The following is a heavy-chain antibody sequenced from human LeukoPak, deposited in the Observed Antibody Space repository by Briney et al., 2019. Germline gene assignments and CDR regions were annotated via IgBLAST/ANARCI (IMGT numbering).Heavy chain of an antibody. Sequence: SETLSLTCTVSGGSISSSSYYWGWIRQPPGKGLECIGSIYYSGSTYYNPSLKSRVTISVDTSKNQFSLKLSSVTAADTAVYYCARQSVTTRTFDYWGQGTLVTVSS. CDR2: IYYSGST. V-gene: IGHV4-39*01. D-gene: IGHD4-17*01. CDR3: ARQSVTTRTFDY. J-gene: IGHJ4*02. CDR1: GGSISSSSYY.